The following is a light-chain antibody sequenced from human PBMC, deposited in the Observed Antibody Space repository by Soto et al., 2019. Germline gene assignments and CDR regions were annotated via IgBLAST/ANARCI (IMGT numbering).Light chain of an antibody. CDR3: QQYGSSPWT. J-gene: IGKJ1*01. Sequence: EIVLTQSPGTLSFSPGERTTLSCRASQSVSSSYLAWYQQKPGQAPRLLIYGASSRATGIPARFSGSGSGTDFTLTISRLEPEDFAVHYCQQYGSSPWTFGQGTKVDI. CDR2: GAS. CDR1: QSVSSSY. V-gene: IGKV3-20*01.